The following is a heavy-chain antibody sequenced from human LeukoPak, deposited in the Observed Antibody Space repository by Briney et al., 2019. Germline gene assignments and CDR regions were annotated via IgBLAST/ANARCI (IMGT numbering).Heavy chain of an antibody. V-gene: IGHV1-2*02. Sequence: GASVKVSCKASGYTFTGYYMHRVRQAPGQGLEWMGWINPNSGGTNYAQKFQGRVTMTRDTSISTAYMELSRLRSDDTAVYYCARGAFPTLLYFDYWGQGTLVTVSS. CDR2: INPNSGGT. J-gene: IGHJ4*02. CDR3: ARGAFPTLLYFDY. CDR1: GYTFTGYY. D-gene: IGHD2/OR15-2a*01.